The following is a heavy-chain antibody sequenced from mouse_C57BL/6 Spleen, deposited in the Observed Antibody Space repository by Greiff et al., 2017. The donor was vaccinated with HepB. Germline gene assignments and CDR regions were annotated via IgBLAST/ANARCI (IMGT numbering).Heavy chain of an antibody. D-gene: IGHD2-2*01. CDR2: IYPRSGNT. CDR1: GYTFTSYG. J-gene: IGHJ4*01. V-gene: IGHV1-81*01. Sequence: QVQLQQSGAELARPGASVKLSCKASGYTFTSYGISWVKQRTGQGLEWIGEIYPRSGNTYYNEKFKGKATLTADKSSSTAYMELRSLTSEDSAVYFCARKEMGYYNAMDYWGQGTSVTVSS. CDR3: ARKEMGYYNAMDY.